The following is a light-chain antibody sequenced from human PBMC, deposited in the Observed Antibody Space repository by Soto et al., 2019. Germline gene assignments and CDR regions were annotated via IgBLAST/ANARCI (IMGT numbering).Light chain of an antibody. CDR3: SSYTSTSTLV. J-gene: IGLJ2*01. V-gene: IGLV2-14*02. CDR2: EVT. Sequence: QSALTQPASVSGSPGQSITISCTGTSSDVGSYNLVSWYQQHPGKAPKLMIYEVTNRPSGVSDRFSGSKSGNTASLSIYGLQAEDEADYYCSSYTSTSTLVFGGGTKLTVL. CDR1: SSDVGSYNL.